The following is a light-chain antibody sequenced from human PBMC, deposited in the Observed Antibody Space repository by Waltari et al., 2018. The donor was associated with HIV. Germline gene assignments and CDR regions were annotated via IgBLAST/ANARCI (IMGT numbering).Light chain of an antibody. CDR3: CSYAGSRV. CDR1: SSDVGGYNY. Sequence: QSALTQPRSVSGSPGQSVTISCTGTSSDVGGYNYVSWYQQHPGKAPKLMIYDVTKRPSGVPDRFSCSKSGNTASLTISGLQAEDEADYYCCSYAGSRVFGGGTKLTVL. V-gene: IGLV2-11*01. J-gene: IGLJ3*02. CDR2: DVT.